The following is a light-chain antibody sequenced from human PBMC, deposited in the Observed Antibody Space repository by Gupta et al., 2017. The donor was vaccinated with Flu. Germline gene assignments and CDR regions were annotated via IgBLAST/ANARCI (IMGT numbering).Light chain of an antibody. CDR3: QQYYSTPRT. Sequence: LGERAPIECKSSQSVLHSTNNKNYLTWYQQKPGQPPKLLIYWASTRETGVPDRFSGSGSGTDFTLTISSLQAEDFAVYYCQQYYSTPRTFGGGTKVEIK. CDR2: WAS. CDR1: QSVLHSTNNKNY. J-gene: IGKJ4*02. V-gene: IGKV4-1*01.